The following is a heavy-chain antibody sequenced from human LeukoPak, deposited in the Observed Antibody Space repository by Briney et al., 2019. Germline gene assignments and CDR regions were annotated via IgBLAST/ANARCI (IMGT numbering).Heavy chain of an antibody. V-gene: IGHV4-34*01. CDR2: INHSGST. Sequence: SETLSLTCAVYGGSFSGCYWSWIRQPPGKGLEWIGEINHSGSTNYNPSLKSRVTISVDTSKNQFSLKLSSVTAADTAVYYCAREDDGGTNYWGQGTLVTVSS. CDR1: GGSFSGCY. CDR3: AREDDGGTNY. D-gene: IGHD1-1*01. J-gene: IGHJ4*02.